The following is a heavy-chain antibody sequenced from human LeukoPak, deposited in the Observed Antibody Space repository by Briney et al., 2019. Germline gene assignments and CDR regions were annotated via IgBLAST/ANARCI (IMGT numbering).Heavy chain of an antibody. CDR1: GFAFSNYW. CDR3: ARDPVEWELLLDY. V-gene: IGHV3-7*01. CDR2: MNIDGSER. J-gene: IGHJ4*02. Sequence: GGSLRLSCAASGFAFSNYWMGWVRQAPGKRPEWVANMNIDGSERYYADSVKGRFSISRDNARNSVYLQMASLRVEDTAVYYCARDPVEWELLLDYWGQGTLVTVSS. D-gene: IGHD1-26*01.